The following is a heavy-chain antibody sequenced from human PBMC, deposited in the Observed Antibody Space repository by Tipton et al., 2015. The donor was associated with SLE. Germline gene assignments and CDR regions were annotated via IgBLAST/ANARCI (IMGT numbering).Heavy chain of an antibody. J-gene: IGHJ3*01. CDR2: IYVIGST. V-gene: IGHV4-61*02. Sequence: TLSLTCTVSGCSISSGRYHWNWVRQPAGKGLEWIGRIYVIGSTYYNPSLKSRVTISVDTSKNQFSLKLSSVTAADTAVYYCASSLDTFDVWGQGTMVTVSS. CDR1: GCSISSGRYH. CDR3: ASSLDTFDV.